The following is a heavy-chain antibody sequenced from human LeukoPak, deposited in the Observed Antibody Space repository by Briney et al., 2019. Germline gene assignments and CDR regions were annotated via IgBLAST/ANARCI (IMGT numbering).Heavy chain of an antibody. CDR1: GGTLSSYT. J-gene: IGHJ4*02. CDR2: IIPILGIA. Sequence: GASVKVSCKASGGTLSSYTISWVRQAPGQGLEWMGRIIPILGIANYAQKFQGRVTITADKSTSTAYMELSSLRSEDTAVYYCARALYHYDSSGYSEYYFDYWGQGTLVTVSS. D-gene: IGHD3-22*01. V-gene: IGHV1-69*02. CDR3: ARALYHYDSSGYSEYYFDY.